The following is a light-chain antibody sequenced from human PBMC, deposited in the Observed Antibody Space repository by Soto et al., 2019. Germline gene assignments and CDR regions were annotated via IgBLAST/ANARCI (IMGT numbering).Light chain of an antibody. CDR3: SSYSGRDSFVV. CDR2: EVI. Sequence: QSALTQPPSASGSPGQSVTISCAGTSSDVGGYNFVSWYQQHPGKVPKLMIYEVIKRPSGVPDRFSGSKSGNTASLTVSGLHAEDEADYYCSSYSGRDSFVVFGGGTKLTVL. J-gene: IGLJ2*01. CDR1: SSDVGGYNF. V-gene: IGLV2-8*01.